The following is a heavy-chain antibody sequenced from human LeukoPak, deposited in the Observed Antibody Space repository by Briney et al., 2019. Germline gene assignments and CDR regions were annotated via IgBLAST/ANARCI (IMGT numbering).Heavy chain of an antibody. Sequence: PGRSLRLSCAASGFSFSNHWMHWVRQVPGEGLVWVSRITSDGYTTNYADSVKGRFTISRDNAKNTLYLQMNSLRDEDTAVYYCVRGAVTGQQCDNWGQGTLVTVSS. D-gene: IGHD2-21*02. CDR3: VRGAVTGQQCDN. CDR2: ITSDGYTT. V-gene: IGHV3-74*01. CDR1: GFSFSNHW. J-gene: IGHJ4*02.